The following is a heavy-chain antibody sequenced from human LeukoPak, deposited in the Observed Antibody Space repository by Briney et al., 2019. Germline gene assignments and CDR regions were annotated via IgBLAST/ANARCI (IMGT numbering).Heavy chain of an antibody. CDR3: ARERGAAGTGGMDV. V-gene: IGHV3-30*03. J-gene: IGHJ6*02. CDR1: GFTFSSSG. D-gene: IGHD6-13*01. CDR2: ISYDGSNK. Sequence: GGSLRLSCAASGFTFSSSGMHWVRQAPGKGLEWVAVISYDGSNKYYADSVKGRFTFSRDNSKNTLYLQMNSLRAEDTAVYYCARERGAAGTGGMDVWGQGTTVTVSS.